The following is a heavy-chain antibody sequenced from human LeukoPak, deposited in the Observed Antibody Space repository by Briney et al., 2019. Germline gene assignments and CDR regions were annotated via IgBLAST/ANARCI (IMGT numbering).Heavy chain of an antibody. CDR1: GFTFSSYS. CDR3: ARVGYCSSTSCLRRNMDA. J-gene: IGHJ6*03. CDR2: ISSSSSYI. D-gene: IGHD2-2*01. V-gene: IGHV3-21*01. Sequence: GGSLRLSCAASGFTFSSYSMNWVRQAPGKGLEWVSSISSSSSYIYYADSVKGRFTISRDNAKNSLYLQMNSLRAEDTAVYYCARVGYCSSTSCLRRNMDAWGKGTTVTVSS.